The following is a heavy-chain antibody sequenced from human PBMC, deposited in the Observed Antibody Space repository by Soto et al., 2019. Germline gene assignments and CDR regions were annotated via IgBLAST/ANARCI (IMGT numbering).Heavy chain of an antibody. V-gene: IGHV2-5*01. D-gene: IGHD3-16*01. CDR2: IYWNDDK. CDR1: GFSLKTGGMG. Sequence: QITLKESGPTLVKPTQTLTLTCTFSGFSLKTGGMGVGWIRQPPGKALEWLALIYWNDDKRYTPSLKDRITITKDTYKNPVVLAVTDMYPVDTATYYCAHRLLIPAGAWVSWGHGTLVTVSS. J-gene: IGHJ5*01. CDR3: AHRLLIPAGAWVS.